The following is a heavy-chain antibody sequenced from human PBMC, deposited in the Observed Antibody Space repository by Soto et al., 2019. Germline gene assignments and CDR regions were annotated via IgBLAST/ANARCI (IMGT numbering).Heavy chain of an antibody. CDR1: GGSISSGVYY. J-gene: IGHJ6*02. CDR2: IYYSGST. Sequence: PSETLSLTWTVSGGSISSGVYYWIWIRQHPGKGLEWIGYIYYSGSTYYNPSLKSRVTISVDTSKNQFSLKLSSVTAADTAVYYCARGPSRNIVVVPAAAHSYYYYGMDVWGQGTTVTVSS. V-gene: IGHV4-31*02. CDR3: ARGPSRNIVVVPAAAHSYYYYGMDV. D-gene: IGHD2-2*01.